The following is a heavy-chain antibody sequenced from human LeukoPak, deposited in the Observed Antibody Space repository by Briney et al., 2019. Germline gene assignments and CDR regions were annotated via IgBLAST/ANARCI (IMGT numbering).Heavy chain of an antibody. J-gene: IGHJ1*01. CDR2: IYSAGDT. D-gene: IGHD1-26*01. Sequence: GGSLRLSCAASGFTVSSNYMSWVRQAPGRGLEWVSAIYSAGDTYYADSVRGRFTISRDNSKNTLYLQMNSLRAEDTAVYYCAKSIVGATQYFQHWGQGTLVTVSS. CDR3: AKSIVGATQYFQH. V-gene: IGHV3-53*01. CDR1: GFTVSSNY.